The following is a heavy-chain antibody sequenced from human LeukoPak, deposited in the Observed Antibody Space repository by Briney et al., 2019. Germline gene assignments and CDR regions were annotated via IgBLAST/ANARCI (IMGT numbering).Heavy chain of an antibody. J-gene: IGHJ4*02. Sequence: SETLSLTCTVSGYSISSGYYWGWIRQPPGKGLEWIGSIYHSGSTYYNPSLKSRVTISVDTSKNQFSLKLSSVTAADTAVYYCARERAGTDYWGQGTLVTVSS. CDR3: ARERAGTDY. V-gene: IGHV4-38-2*02. D-gene: IGHD6-13*01. CDR2: IYHSGST. CDR1: GYSISSGYY.